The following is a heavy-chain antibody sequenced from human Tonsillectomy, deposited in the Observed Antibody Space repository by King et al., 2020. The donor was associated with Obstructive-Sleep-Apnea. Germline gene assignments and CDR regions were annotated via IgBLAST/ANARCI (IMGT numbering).Heavy chain of an antibody. CDR1: GFTFSNAW. J-gene: IGHJ4*02. Sequence: VQLVESGGGLVKPGGSLRLSCAASGFTFSNAWMSWVRQAPGKGLEWVDRIKSKTDGGTTDYAAPVQGRFTISRDDSKNTLYLQMNSLKTEDTAVYYCTTSSGYSSGWYGVWGQGTLVTVSS. CDR3: TTSSGYSSGWYGV. V-gene: IGHV3-15*01. D-gene: IGHD6-19*01. CDR2: IKSKTDGGTT.